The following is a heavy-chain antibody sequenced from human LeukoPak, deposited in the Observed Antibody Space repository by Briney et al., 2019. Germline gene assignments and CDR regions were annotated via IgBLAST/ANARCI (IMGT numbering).Heavy chain of an antibody. V-gene: IGHV1-2*04. D-gene: IGHD2-15*01. CDR1: GYTFTGYY. J-gene: IGHJ3*02. CDR3: ARTERYCSGGSCNPDAAFDI. CDR2: INPNSGGT. Sequence: ASVKVSCKASGYTFTGYYMHWVRQAPGQGLEWMGWINPNSGGTNYAQKFQGWATMTRDTSISTAYMELSRLRSDDTAVYYCARTERYCSGGSCNPDAAFDIWGQGTMVTVSS.